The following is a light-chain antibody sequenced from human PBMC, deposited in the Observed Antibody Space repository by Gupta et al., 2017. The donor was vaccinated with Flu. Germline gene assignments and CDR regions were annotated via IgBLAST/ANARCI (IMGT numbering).Light chain of an antibody. V-gene: IGLV2-11*01. CDR2: DVT. J-gene: IGLJ3*02. CDR3: SSYAGTYSLV. CDR1: SSDGGTYDF. Sequence: QSALTQPRSVAGSPGQSVTVCCTVTSSDGGTYDFVPWYQQHPGKAPKLLIYDVTKRPSGVPDRFSGSKSGTTASLSISGLQADDEAEYYCSSYAGTYSLVFGGGTKLTVL.